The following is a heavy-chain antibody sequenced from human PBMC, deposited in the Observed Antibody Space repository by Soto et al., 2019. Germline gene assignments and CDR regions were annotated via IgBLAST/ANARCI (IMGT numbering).Heavy chain of an antibody. CDR3: TTDLVVYSYAFLDY. J-gene: IGHJ4*02. CDR1: GFTFSNAW. Sequence: EVQLVESGGGLVKPGGSLRLSCAASGFTFSNAWMSWVHQAPGKGLEWVGRIKSKTDGGTTDYAAPVKGRFTISRDDSKNTLYLQMNSLKTEDTAVYYCTTDLVVYSYAFLDYWGQGTLVTVSS. CDR2: IKSKTDGGTT. V-gene: IGHV3-15*01. D-gene: IGHD5-18*01.